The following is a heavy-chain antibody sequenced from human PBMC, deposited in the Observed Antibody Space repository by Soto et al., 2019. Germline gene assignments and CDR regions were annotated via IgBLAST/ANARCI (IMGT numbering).Heavy chain of an antibody. V-gene: IGHV4-34*01. D-gene: IGHD6-19*01. CDR2: INHSGST. CDR1: GGSFSGDY. CDR3: ARSVRGGSSGWSRNPYYYYGMDV. J-gene: IGHJ6*02. Sequence: SETLSLTCAVYGGSFSGDYWSWIRQPPGKGLEWIGEINHSGSTNYNPSLKSRVTISVDTSKNQFSLKLSSVTAADTAVYYCARSVRGGSSGWSRNPYYYYGMDVWGQGTTVT.